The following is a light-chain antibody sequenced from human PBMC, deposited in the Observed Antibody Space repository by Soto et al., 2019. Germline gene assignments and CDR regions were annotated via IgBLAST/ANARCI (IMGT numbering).Light chain of an antibody. Sequence: DIQMTQSPSSLSASVGDRVTITCQASQDITNYLNWYQQKAGIAPKVLISDASNLETGVPPRFSGSGSGTEFTLTISGLQPEDFATYDCQQYDNLPLTFGPGTQVEIK. CDR2: DAS. CDR3: QQYDNLPLT. CDR1: QDITNY. J-gene: IGKJ3*01. V-gene: IGKV1-33*01.